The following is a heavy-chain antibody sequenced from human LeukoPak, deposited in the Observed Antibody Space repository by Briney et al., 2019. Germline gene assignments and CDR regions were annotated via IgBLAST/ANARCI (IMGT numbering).Heavy chain of an antibody. Sequence: GGSLRLSCAASGFTFSSYAMHWVRQAPDKGLEWVAVISYDGSNKYYADSVKGRFTISRDNSKNTLYLQMNSLRAEDTAVYYCARLGQRGYSGYDYIIDYWGQGTLVTVSS. CDR1: GFTFSSYA. D-gene: IGHD5-12*01. V-gene: IGHV3-30-3*01. CDR3: ARLGQRGYSGYDYIIDY. CDR2: ISYDGSNK. J-gene: IGHJ4*02.